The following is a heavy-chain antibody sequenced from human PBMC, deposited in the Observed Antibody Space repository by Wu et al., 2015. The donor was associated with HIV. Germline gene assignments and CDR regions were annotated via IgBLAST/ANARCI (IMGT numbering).Heavy chain of an antibody. J-gene: IGHJ3*01. D-gene: IGHD3-22*01. Sequence: QVQLQESGPGLVKPSETLSLNCIVSGYYIRNGYYWAWIRXPPGKGLEWIANFYPDGSTFYRPSLKSRVTISPDMSKNQFSLKLNSVTAADTAMYYCVRHVWNYYDTTDGGIDVWGPGTMVSVSS. CDR1: GYYIRNGYY. CDR2: FYPDGST. V-gene: IGHV4-38-2*02. CDR3: VRHVWNYYDTTDGGIDV.